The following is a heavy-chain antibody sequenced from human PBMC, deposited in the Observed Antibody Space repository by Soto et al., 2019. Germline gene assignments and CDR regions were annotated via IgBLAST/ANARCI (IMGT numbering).Heavy chain of an antibody. J-gene: IGHJ6*02. CDR1: GFTFSSYS. V-gene: IGHV3-21*01. CDR2: ISSSSSYI. D-gene: IGHD1-7*01. Sequence: GGSLRLSCAASGFTFSSYSMNWVRQAPGKGLEWVSSISSSSSYIYYADSVKGRFTISRDNAKNSLYLQMNSLRAEDTDVYYCARERGTGITGPSLDYYYYGMDVWGQGTPVTVYS. CDR3: ARERGTGITGPSLDYYYYGMDV.